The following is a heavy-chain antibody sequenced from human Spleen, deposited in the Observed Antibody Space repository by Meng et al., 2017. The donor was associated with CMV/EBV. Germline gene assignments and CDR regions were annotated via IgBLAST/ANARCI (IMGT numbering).Heavy chain of an antibody. V-gene: IGHV4-4*02. CDR1: GVSSSRSSW. D-gene: IGHD2-15*01. Sequence: TVAVSGVSSSRSSWGDWVRQPPGKGLEWSGEIYHSGSTNYNPSLKSRVTTSVDKSKNQFSLKLSSVTAADTAVYYCAKADTRGWIDYWGQGTLVTVSS. J-gene: IGHJ4*02. CDR3: AKADTRGWIDY. CDR2: IYHSGST.